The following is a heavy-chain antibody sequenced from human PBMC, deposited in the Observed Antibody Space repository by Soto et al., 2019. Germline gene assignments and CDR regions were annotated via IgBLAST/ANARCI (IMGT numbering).Heavy chain of an antibody. CDR2: ISYDGSNK. D-gene: IGHD2-2*01. CDR1: GFTFSSYA. V-gene: IGHV3-30-3*01. Sequence: GGSLRLSCAASGFTFSSYAMHWVRQAPGKGLEWVAVISYDGSNKYYADSVKGRFTISRDNSKNTLYLQMNSLRAEDTAVYYCARDIVLVPAAIGPGLFDPWGQGTLVTVSS. J-gene: IGHJ5*02. CDR3: ARDIVLVPAAIGPGLFDP.